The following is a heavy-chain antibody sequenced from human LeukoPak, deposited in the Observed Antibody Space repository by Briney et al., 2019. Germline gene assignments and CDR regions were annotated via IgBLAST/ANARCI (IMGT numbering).Heavy chain of an antibody. D-gene: IGHD3-22*01. CDR1: GFAFSSYA. CDR2: ISTNGGST. V-gene: IGHV3-64D*09. CDR3: VKLDWGYYYDT. J-gene: IGHJ5*02. Sequence: GGSLRLSCSASGFAFSSYAMHWVRQAPGKGLEYVSAISTNGGSTYYADSVKGRFTISRDNSKNTLYLQMSSLRAEDTALYYCVKLDWGYYYDTWGQGTLVTVSS.